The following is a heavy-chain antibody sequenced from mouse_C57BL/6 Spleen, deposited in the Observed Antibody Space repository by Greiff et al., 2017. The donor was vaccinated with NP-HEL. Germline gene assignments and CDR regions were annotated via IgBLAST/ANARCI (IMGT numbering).Heavy chain of an antibody. Sequence: VKLMESGPGLVQPSQSLSITCTVSGFSLTSYGVHWVRQPPGKGLEWLGVIWSGGSTDYNAAFISRLSISKDNSKSQVFFKMNSLQADDTAIYYCAKSRWSYAMDYWGQGTSVTVSS. V-gene: IGHV2-4*01. CDR2: IWSGGST. D-gene: IGHD1-1*02. J-gene: IGHJ4*01. CDR3: AKSRWSYAMDY. CDR1: GFSLTSYG.